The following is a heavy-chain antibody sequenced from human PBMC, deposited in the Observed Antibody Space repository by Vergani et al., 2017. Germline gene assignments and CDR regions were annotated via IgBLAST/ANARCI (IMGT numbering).Heavy chain of an antibody. J-gene: IGHJ4*02. CDR3: AGRGRGYSGYDYDY. CDR2: IFYTGTS. CDR1: GTSISGSSDY. V-gene: IGHV4-39*01. D-gene: IGHD5-12*01. Sequence: QLQLQESGPGLLKPSETLSLTCSVSGTSISGSSDYWGWIRQPPGKGLEWIGSIFYTGTSYYNPSLESRATNSVDTSKNQFSLKLKSVTAADTAVYYCAGRGRGYSGYDYDYWGQGTLVTVSS.